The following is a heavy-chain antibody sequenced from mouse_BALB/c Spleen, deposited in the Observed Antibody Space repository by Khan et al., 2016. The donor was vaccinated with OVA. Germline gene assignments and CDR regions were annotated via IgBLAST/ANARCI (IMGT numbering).Heavy chain of an antibody. CDR3: ARSSPAVVAFDY. CDR1: GYIFTSYW. Sequence: VELVESGAELVRPGASVKLSCKTSGYIFTSYWIHWVNQRSGQGLEWIARIYPGTGSTYYNEKFKGKATLTADKSSSTAYMQLSSLKSEDSAVYCCARSSPAVVAFDYWGQGTTLTVSS. CDR2: IYPGTGST. J-gene: IGHJ2*01. V-gene: IGHV1-76*01. D-gene: IGHD1-1*01.